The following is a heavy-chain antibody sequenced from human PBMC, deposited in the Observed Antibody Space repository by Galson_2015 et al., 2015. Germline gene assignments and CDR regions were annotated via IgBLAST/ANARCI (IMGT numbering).Heavy chain of an antibody. Sequence: SLRLSCAASGFTFSSYAMSWVRQAPGRGLEWVSAISGSGGSTYYADSVKGRFTISRDNSKNTLYLQMNSLRAEDTAVYYCAKDQLFMGAKSTVTPFHAFDIWGQGTMATVSS. CDR3: AKDQLFMGAKSTVTPFHAFDI. CDR2: ISGSGGST. V-gene: IGHV3-23*01. CDR1: GFTFSSYA. J-gene: IGHJ3*02. D-gene: IGHD4-17*01.